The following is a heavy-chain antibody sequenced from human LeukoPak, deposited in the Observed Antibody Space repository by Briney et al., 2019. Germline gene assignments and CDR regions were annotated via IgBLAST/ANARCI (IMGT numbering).Heavy chain of an antibody. J-gene: IGHJ4*02. Sequence: SVKVSCKASGGTFSSYAISWVRQAPGQGRDWMGGIIPIFGTANYAQKFQGRVTITADESTSTAYMELSSLRSEDTAVYYCARYCSGGSCPFDYWGQGTLVTVSS. CDR1: GGTFSSYA. CDR3: ARYCSGGSCPFDY. CDR2: IIPIFGTA. D-gene: IGHD2-15*01. V-gene: IGHV1-69*13.